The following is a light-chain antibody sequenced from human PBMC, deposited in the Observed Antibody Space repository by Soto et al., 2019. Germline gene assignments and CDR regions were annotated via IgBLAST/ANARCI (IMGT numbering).Light chain of an antibody. CDR1: QSISSY. CDR3: QQSYSSPFT. Sequence: DIQMTQSPSSLSASVGDRVTITCRASQSISSYLNWYQQKPGKAPNLLIYAASSLQSGVPSKFSGRGSATDFTLTISSVQPEDFATYYCQQSYSSPFTFGPGTKVDIK. V-gene: IGKV1-39*01. CDR2: AAS. J-gene: IGKJ3*01.